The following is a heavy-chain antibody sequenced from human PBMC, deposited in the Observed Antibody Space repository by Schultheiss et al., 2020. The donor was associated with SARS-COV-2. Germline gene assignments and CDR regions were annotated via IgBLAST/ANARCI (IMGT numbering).Heavy chain of an antibody. CDR3: ARDGITGTTD. V-gene: IGHV3-21*01. J-gene: IGHJ4*02. CDR1: GFTFSYYY. Sequence: GGSLRLSCAASGFTFSYYYMSGVRQAPGKGLEWVSSISSSSSYIYYADSVKGRFTISRDNAKNSLYLQMNSLRAEDTAVYYCARDGITGTTDWGQGTLVTVSS. D-gene: IGHD1-7*01. CDR2: ISSSSSYI.